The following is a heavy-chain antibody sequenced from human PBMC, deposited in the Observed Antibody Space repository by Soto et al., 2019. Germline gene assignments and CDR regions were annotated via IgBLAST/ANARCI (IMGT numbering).Heavy chain of an antibody. J-gene: IGHJ4*02. CDR1: GASITSTTYF. V-gene: IGHV4-39*01. CDR2: IYYSSKT. CDR3: AKNLPRTGRFDY. Sequence: PSETLSLTCSLSGASITSTTYFWAWIRQPPGKGLEWVGSIYYSSKTHYNPSLKSRTTISVDRSRNQFSLQVSSVTAADTAVYYCAKNLPRTGRFDYWGQGTVVTVSS.